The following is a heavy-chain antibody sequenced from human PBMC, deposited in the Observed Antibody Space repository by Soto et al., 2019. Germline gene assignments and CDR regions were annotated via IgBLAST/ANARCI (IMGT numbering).Heavy chain of an antibody. J-gene: IGHJ6*02. CDR3: ASYGSGRRMGYGYYYYGMDV. Sequence: ASVKVSCKASGGTFSSYAISWVRQAPGQGLEWMGGIIPIFGTANYAQKFQGRVTIAADESTSTAYMELSSLRSEDTAVYYCASYGSGRRMGYGYYYYGMDVWGQGTTVTVSS. CDR1: GGTFSSYA. V-gene: IGHV1-69*13. CDR2: IIPIFGTA. D-gene: IGHD3-10*01.